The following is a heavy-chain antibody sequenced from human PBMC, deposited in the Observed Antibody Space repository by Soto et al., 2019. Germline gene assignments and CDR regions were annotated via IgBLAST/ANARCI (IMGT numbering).Heavy chain of an antibody. CDR1: GGSISSGGYS. D-gene: IGHD1-7*01. CDR2: IYHSGST. J-gene: IGHJ5*02. Sequence: SETLSHTCAVSGGSISSGGYSWSWIRQPPGKGLEWIGYIYHSGSTYYNPSLKSRVTISVDRSKNQFSLKLSSVTAADTAVYYCARSYNWNSNWFDPWGQGTLVTVSS. CDR3: ARSYNWNSNWFDP. V-gene: IGHV4-30-2*01.